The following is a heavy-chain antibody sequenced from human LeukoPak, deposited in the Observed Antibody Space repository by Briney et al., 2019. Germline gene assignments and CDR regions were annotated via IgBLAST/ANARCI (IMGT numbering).Heavy chain of an antibody. CDR1: GITFSSHW. Sequence: GGSLRLSCTASGITFSSHWLSWVRQAAGKGLEWVANIKQDGSEKYYVDSVKGRFTISRDNDKNSLYLQMNSLRAEDTAVYYCARNLRPGSSYGYYYGMDVWGQGTTVTVSS. J-gene: IGHJ6*02. CDR2: IKQDGSEK. D-gene: IGHD3-10*01. CDR3: ARNLRPGSSYGYYYGMDV. V-gene: IGHV3-7*01.